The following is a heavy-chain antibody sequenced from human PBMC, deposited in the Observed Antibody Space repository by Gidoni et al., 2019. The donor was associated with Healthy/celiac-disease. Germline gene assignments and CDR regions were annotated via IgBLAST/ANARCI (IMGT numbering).Heavy chain of an antibody. CDR2: MRGSGGST. J-gene: IGHJ4*02. Sequence: EVQLLESGGGLVQPGGSLRRSCAASGFTFSSYAMSWVRQAPGKGLEWVSAMRGSGGSTYYADSVKGRFTISRDNSKNTLYLQMNSLRAEDTAVYYCAKRGSSSEFDYWGQGTLVTVSS. V-gene: IGHV3-23*01. CDR3: AKRGSSSEFDY. CDR1: GFTFSSYA. D-gene: IGHD6-6*01.